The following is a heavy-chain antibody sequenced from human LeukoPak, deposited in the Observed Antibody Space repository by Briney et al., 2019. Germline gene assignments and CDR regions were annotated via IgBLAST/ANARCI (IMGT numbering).Heavy chain of an antibody. CDR1: GGSISSYY. CDR3: ARTRIQLWLHAFDI. J-gene: IGHJ3*02. CDR2: IYTSGST. D-gene: IGHD5-18*01. V-gene: IGHV4-4*07. Sequence: SETLSLTCTVSGGSISSYYWSWIRQPAGKGLEWIGRIYTSGSTNYNPSLKSRVTMSVDTSKNQFSLKLSSVTAADTAVYYCARTRIQLWLHAFDIWGRGTMVTVSS.